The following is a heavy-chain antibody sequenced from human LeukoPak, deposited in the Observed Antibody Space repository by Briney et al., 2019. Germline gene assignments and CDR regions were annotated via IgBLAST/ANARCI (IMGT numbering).Heavy chain of an antibody. J-gene: IGHJ5*02. V-gene: IGHV4-4*09. D-gene: IGHD3-22*01. CDR1: GGSISGYY. CDR2: IYTSGST. CDR3: ARDRAVAGMINWFDP. Sequence: SETLSLTCSVSGGSISGYYWSWIRQPPGKGLEWIGYIYTSGSTNYNPSLKSRVTMSVDTSKNQFSLKLSSVTAADTAVYYCARDRAVAGMINWFDPWGQGTLVTVSS.